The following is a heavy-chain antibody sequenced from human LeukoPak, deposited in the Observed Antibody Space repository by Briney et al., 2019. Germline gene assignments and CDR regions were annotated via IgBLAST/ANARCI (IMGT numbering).Heavy chain of an antibody. CDR1: GYTFTSYD. CDR3: ARNRRITMVRGVIGCWFDP. CDR2: MNPNSGNT. Sequence: ASVKVSCTASGYTFTSYDINWVRQATGQGLEWMGWMNPNSGNTGYAQKFQGRVTMTRNTSISTAYMELSSLRSEDTAVYYCARNRRITMVRGVIGCWFDPWGQGTLVTVSS. V-gene: IGHV1-8*01. J-gene: IGHJ5*02. D-gene: IGHD3-10*01.